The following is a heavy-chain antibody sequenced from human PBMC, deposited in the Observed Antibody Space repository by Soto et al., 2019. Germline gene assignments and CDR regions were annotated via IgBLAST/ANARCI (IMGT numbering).Heavy chain of an antibody. Sequence: SGPTLVNPTQTLTLTCTFSGFSLSTSGMCVSWIRQPPGKALEWLALIDWDDDKYYSTSLKTRLTISKDTSKNQVVLTMTNMDSVDTATYYCARIPGTGYSYGLYSYGMDVWGQGTTVTVSS. J-gene: IGHJ6*02. V-gene: IGHV2-70*01. CDR3: ARIPGTGYSYGLYSYGMDV. CDR1: GFSLSTSGMC. CDR2: IDWDDDK. D-gene: IGHD5-18*01.